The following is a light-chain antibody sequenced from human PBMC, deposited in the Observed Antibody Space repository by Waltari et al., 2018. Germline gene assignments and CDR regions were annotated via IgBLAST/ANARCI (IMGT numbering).Light chain of an antibody. CDR3: QQYYTTPS. CDR2: WAY. V-gene: IGKV4-1*01. CDR1: QSLLYSSDNKNY. Sequence: DFVMTQSPDSLDLSLGERATINCKSSQSLLYSSDNKNYLAWYQQKPGQPPKLLIYWAYTRESGVPDRFSGSGSGTDFTLTISSLQADDVAVYYCQQYYTTPSFGQGTRLEIK. J-gene: IGKJ5*01.